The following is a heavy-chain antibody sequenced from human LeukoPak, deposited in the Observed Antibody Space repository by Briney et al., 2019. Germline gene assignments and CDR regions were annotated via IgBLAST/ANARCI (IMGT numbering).Heavy chain of an antibody. V-gene: IGHV3-21*01. Sequence: GGSLRLSCAASGFTFSSYSMNWVRQAPGKGLEWVSSISSSSSYIYYADSVKGRFTISRDNAKNSLYLQMNSLRAEDTAVYYCARDRGPRSGYYFDYWGQGTLVTVSS. CDR3: ARDRGPRSGYYFDY. CDR2: ISSSSSYI. D-gene: IGHD3-22*01. J-gene: IGHJ4*02. CDR1: GFTFSSYS.